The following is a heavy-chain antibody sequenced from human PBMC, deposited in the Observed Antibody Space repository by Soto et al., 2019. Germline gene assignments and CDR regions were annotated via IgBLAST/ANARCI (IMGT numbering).Heavy chain of an antibody. CDR1: GYSIISGYY. Sequence: PSETLSLTXTVSGYSIISGYYWAWIRQPPGKGLEWFGSIYHSGSTYYNPSLKSRVTISVDTSKKQFSLKLTSVTAADTAVYYCARNNGGDFSFDSWGQGTLVTVSS. V-gene: IGHV4-38-2*02. CDR2: IYHSGST. CDR3: ARNNGGDFSFDS. J-gene: IGHJ4*02. D-gene: IGHD2-21*02.